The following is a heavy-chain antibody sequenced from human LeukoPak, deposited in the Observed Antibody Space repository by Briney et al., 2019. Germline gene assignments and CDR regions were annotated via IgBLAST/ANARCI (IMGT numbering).Heavy chain of an antibody. CDR1: RYSFTSYW. J-gene: IGHJ3*02. CDR2: IYPSYSDT. Sequence: GESLKISCQGSRYSFTSYWIGWVRQIPAKGLEWMGIIYPSYSDTRFRPSFQGQVTLSADKSISTAYLQWSRLKASDTAMYYCASPKSRAIWFGDQWAFDIWGQGTMVTVSS. D-gene: IGHD3-10*01. V-gene: IGHV5-51*01. CDR3: ASPKSRAIWFGDQWAFDI.